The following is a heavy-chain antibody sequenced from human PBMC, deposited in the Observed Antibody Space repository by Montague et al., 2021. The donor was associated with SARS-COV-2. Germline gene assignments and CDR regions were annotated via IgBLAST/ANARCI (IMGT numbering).Heavy chain of an antibody. CDR2: IHYRGST. Sequence: SETLSLTCTVSDDSINNKTYFWDWIRQPPGKGLGVIGSIHYRGSTYYKPSLKSRTTIAVDTSKNQFSLKLSAVTAADTAVYYCARVRYYGSGAYLGMDFWGQGTMVTVSS. V-gene: IGHV4-39*07. CDR1: DDSINNKTYF. J-gene: IGHJ6*02. D-gene: IGHD3-10*01. CDR3: ARVRYYGSGAYLGMDF.